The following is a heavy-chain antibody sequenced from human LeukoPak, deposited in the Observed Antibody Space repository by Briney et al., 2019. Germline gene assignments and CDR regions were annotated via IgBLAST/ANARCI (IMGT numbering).Heavy chain of an antibody. CDR1: GYTFTSYG. Sequence: ASVKVSCKASGYTFTSYGISWVRQAPGQGLEWMGCISGFNGNINHAQNFQDRVTMTTDTSTSTAYIELRSLRSDDTAVYFCARVPNQYCTSRCYYTAFDIWGQGTMVTVSS. D-gene: IGHD2/OR15-2a*01. J-gene: IGHJ3*02. V-gene: IGHV1-18*01. CDR2: ISGFNGNI. CDR3: ARVPNQYCTSRCYYTAFDI.